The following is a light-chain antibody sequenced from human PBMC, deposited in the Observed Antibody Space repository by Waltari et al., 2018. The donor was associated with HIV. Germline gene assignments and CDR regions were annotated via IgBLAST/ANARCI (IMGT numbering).Light chain of an antibody. CDR2: DVN. CDR3: SSYTSSSTPV. J-gene: IGLJ1*01. Sequence: QSALTQPASVSGSPGQSITISCSGTSSDVGGYTYVSWYQQHPGKAPKLVIYDVNNRPSGVSNRFSGSKSGNTASLTISGLQADDEADYYCSSYTSSSTPVFGTGTEVTVL. CDR1: SSDVGGYTY. V-gene: IGLV2-14*03.